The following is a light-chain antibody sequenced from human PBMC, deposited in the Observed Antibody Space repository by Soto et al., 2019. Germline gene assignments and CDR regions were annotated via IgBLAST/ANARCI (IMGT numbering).Light chain of an antibody. J-gene: IGKJ5*01. V-gene: IGKV1-9*01. CDR1: KVISTS. CDR3: QQLFDSQIT. Sequence: DIQLTQSPSFLSPSIGESVTITCRASKVISTSLAWYQVKPGKAPNLLIYAASTLESGVPSRFSATVSRTEFSLTITSLQPEDFASYYGQQLFDSQITVGRGTRQEIK. CDR2: AAS.